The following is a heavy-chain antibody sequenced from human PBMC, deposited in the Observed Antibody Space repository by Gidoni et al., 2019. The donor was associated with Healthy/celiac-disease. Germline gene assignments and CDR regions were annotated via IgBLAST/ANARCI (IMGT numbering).Heavy chain of an antibody. Sequence: EVQLLESGGGLVQPGGSLRLSCAASGFTFRSYAMSWVRQAPGKGLEWVSAISGSGGSTYSADSVKGRFTISRDNSKNTLYLQMNSLRAEDTAVYYCAKRLYSYGSSYFDYWGQGTLVTVSS. CDR3: AKRLYSYGSSYFDY. D-gene: IGHD5-18*01. CDR1: GFTFRSYA. V-gene: IGHV3-23*01. CDR2: ISGSGGST. J-gene: IGHJ4*02.